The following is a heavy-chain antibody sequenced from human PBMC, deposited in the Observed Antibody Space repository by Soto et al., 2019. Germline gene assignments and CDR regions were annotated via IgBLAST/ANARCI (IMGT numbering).Heavy chain of an antibody. J-gene: IGHJ1*01. CDR2: INPSGGST. CDR3: ATAGMVGATTVYFQH. Sequence: ASVKVSCKASGYTFTSYYMHWVRQAPGQGLEWMGIINPSGGSTSYAQKFQGRVNMTEDTSTDTAYMELSSLRSEDTAVYYCATAGMVGATTVYFQHWGQGTLVTVSS. CDR1: GYTFTSYY. V-gene: IGHV1-46*01. D-gene: IGHD1-26*01.